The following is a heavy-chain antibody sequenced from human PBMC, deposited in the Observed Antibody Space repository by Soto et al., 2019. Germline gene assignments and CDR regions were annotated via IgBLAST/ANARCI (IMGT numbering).Heavy chain of an antibody. CDR2: ISSSGRTI. CDR3: ARDLGLVLEHSNSPLYYYGMDV. D-gene: IGHD6-6*01. J-gene: IGHJ6*02. Sequence: QVQLVESGGGLVKPGGSLRLSCAASGLTFSDYCMNWIRQAPGKGLEWVSYISSSGRTIYYADSVKGRFTISRDNAKNYLYLQMNSLRAEDTAVYYGARDLGLVLEHSNSPLYYYGMDVWGQGTTVTVS. CDR1: GLTFSDYC. V-gene: IGHV3-11*01.